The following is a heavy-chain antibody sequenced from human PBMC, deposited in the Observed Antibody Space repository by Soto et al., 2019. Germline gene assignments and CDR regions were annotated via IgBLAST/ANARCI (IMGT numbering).Heavy chain of an antibody. Sequence: GGSLRLSCAASGFTVSSNYMSWVRQAPGKGLEWVSVIYSGGSTYYADSVKGRFTISRDNSKNTLYLQMNSLRAEDTAVYYCARALLWFETRYYYYGMDVWGQGTTVTVSS. D-gene: IGHD3-10*01. J-gene: IGHJ6*02. CDR3: ARALLWFETRYYYYGMDV. V-gene: IGHV3-53*01. CDR1: GFTVSSNY. CDR2: IYSGGST.